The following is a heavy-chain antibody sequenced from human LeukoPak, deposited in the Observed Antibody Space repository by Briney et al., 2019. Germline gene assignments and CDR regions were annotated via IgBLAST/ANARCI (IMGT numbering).Heavy chain of an antibody. J-gene: IGHJ6*02. Sequence: GGSLRLSCAASGFTFSSYAMSWVRQAPGKGLEWVSAISGSGGSTYYADSVKGRFTISRDNSKNTLYLQMNSLRAEDTAVYYCAKDAFYSSSWYFAYYYGMDVWGQGTTVTVSS. D-gene: IGHD6-13*01. CDR1: GFTFSSYA. V-gene: IGHV3-23*01. CDR2: ISGSGGST. CDR3: AKDAFYSSSWYFAYYYGMDV.